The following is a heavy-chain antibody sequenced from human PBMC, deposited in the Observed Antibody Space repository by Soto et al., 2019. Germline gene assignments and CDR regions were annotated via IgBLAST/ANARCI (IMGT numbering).Heavy chain of an antibody. CDR2: IYYTGST. CDR1: GGSISSYY. CDR3: ARDSGADSSGRHYKYFDY. V-gene: IGHV4-59*12. Sequence: SETLSLTCTVSGGSISSYYWSWIRQPPGKGLEWIGYIYYTGSTYYNPSLKSRVTMSVDMSKNQFSLRLRSVTDADTAVYYCARDSGADSSGRHYKYFDYWGLGTLVTVSS. D-gene: IGHD3-22*01. J-gene: IGHJ4*02.